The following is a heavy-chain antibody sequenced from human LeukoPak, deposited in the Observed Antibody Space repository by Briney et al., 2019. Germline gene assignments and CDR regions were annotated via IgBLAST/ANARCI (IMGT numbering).Heavy chain of an antibody. Sequence: SETLSLTCTVSGGSISSYYWSWIRQPPGKGLEWIGYIYYSGSTNYNPSLKSRVTISVDTSKNQFSLKLSSVTAADTAVYYCEVMPAAGRGAFDIWGQGKMVTVFS. V-gene: IGHV4-59*12. J-gene: IGHJ3*02. CDR2: IYYSGST. D-gene: IGHD6-13*01. CDR3: EVMPAAGRGAFDI. CDR1: GGSISSYY.